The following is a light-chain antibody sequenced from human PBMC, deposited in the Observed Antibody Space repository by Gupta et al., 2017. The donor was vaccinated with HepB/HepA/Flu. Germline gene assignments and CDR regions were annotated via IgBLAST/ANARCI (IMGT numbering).Light chain of an antibody. CDR3: LQSDSIALS. V-gene: IGKV1-39*01. Sequence: DIQMTQSLSSLSASVGDRVTITCRASQSISKYLNWYQQRPVIPPKIRICGASSLQSGVPSRFSGSGSGTDFTLSINRLQPEDFATYYCLQSDSIALSFGGGTKVEIK. CDR1: QSISKY. CDR2: GAS. J-gene: IGKJ4*01.